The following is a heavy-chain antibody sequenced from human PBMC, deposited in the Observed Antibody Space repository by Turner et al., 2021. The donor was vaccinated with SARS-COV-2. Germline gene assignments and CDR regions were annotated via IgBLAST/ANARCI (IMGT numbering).Heavy chain of an antibody. CDR1: GGAFSSDA. CDR2: LIPILGIE. V-gene: IGHV1-69*04. Sequence: QVESVRSGAGGMQPGSSVHLSCEPSGGAFSSDAISWVRQAPGQGLEWMGRLIPILGIEKYAQKFQGRVTITADKATSTAYMELSSLRSEDTAVYYCARAMVRGVNAYAEYFQHWGQGTLVTVSS. D-gene: IGHD3-10*01. J-gene: IGHJ1*01. CDR3: ARAMVRGVNAYAEYFQH.